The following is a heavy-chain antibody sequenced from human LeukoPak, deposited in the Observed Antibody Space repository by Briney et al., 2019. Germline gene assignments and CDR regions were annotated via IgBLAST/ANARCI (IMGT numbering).Heavy chain of an antibody. CDR2: IQYDGNKR. D-gene: IGHD6-19*01. CDR1: TFTFSSNG. V-gene: IGHV3-30*02. CDR3: ANTMYSSAWSPFDY. Sequence: GGSLRLSCAASTFTFSSNGMHWVRQAPGKGLEWVAFIQYDGNKRYYADSVKGRFTISRDNSKNTLYLQMNSLRPEDTALYYCANTMYSSAWSPFDYWGRGTLVTVSS. J-gene: IGHJ4*02.